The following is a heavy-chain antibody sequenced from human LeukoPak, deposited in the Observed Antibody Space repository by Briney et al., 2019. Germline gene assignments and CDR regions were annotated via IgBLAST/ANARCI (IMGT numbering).Heavy chain of an antibody. V-gene: IGHV1-69*13. D-gene: IGHD6-19*01. CDR3: ARDPPAVAGNWFDP. CDR2: IIPIFGTA. J-gene: IGHJ5*02. Sequence: SVKVSCKASGGTFSSYAISWVRQAPGQGLEWMGGIIPIFGTANYAQKFQGRVTITADESTSTAYMELSSLRSEDTAVYYCARDPPAVAGNWFDPWGQGTLVTVSS. CDR1: GGTFSSYA.